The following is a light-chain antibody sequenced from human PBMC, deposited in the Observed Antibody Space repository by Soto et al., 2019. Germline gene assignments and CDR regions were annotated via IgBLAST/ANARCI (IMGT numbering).Light chain of an antibody. Sequence: AIRMTQSPSSFSASTGDRVTITCRASQGISSYLAWYLQKPGKAPKLLIYAASTLQSGVPSRFSGSGSGTDFTLTISCLQSEDFATYYCQQYYSYSLTFGGGTKVEIK. CDR1: QGISSY. CDR3: QQYYSYSLT. J-gene: IGKJ4*01. CDR2: AAS. V-gene: IGKV1-8*01.